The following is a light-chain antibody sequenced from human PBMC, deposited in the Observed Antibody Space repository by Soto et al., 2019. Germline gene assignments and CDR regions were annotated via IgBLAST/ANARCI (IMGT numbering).Light chain of an antibody. J-gene: IGLJ1*01. Sequence: QSLLPRPPSASWTPGQRVTISCSGSTSNIGSHSVSWFQHLPGTAPKLLIITNNQRPSGVPDRFSGYKSGTSASLVISGLQSEDEADYYCATWDDSLKGVFGTGTKVTVL. V-gene: IGLV1-44*01. CDR2: TNN. CDR1: TSNIGSHS. CDR3: ATWDDSLKGV.